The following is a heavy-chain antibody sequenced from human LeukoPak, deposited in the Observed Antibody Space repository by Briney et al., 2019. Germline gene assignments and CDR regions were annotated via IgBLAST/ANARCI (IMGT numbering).Heavy chain of an antibody. J-gene: IGHJ4*02. D-gene: IGHD3-3*01. Sequence: SETLSLTCTVSGGSISSSSYYWGWIRQPPGKGLEWIGSIYRSGSTYYNPSLKSRVTISLDTSKNQFSLKLISVTAADTAVYYCARGSTIFGVVIDYWGQGTLVTVSS. CDR3: ARGSTIFGVVIDY. CDR1: GGSISSSSYY. V-gene: IGHV4-39*07. CDR2: IYRSGST.